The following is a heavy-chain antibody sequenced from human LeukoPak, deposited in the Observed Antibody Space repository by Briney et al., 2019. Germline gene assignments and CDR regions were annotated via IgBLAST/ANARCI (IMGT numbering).Heavy chain of an antibody. J-gene: IGHJ5*02. CDR1: GGSNSSYY. D-gene: IGHD6-13*01. CDR2: IYTSGST. V-gene: IGHV4-4*07. Sequence: SETLSLTCTVSGGSNSSYYWSWIRQPAGKGLEWIGRIYTSGSTNYNPSLKSRVTMSVDTSKNQFSLKLSSVTAADTAVYNCARDASIAAAGDNWFDPWGERTLVTVSS. CDR3: ARDASIAAAGDNWFDP.